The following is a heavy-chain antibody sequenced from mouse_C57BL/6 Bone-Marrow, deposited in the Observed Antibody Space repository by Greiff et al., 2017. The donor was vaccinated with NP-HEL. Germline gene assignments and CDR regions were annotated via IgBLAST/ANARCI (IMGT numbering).Heavy chain of an antibody. J-gene: IGHJ2*01. CDR1: GFTFSSYG. Sequence: EVMLVESGGDLVKPGGSLKLSCAASGFTFSSYGMSWVRQTPDKRLEWVATISSGGSYTYYPDSVKGRFPISRDNAKNTLYLQMSSLKSEDTAMYYCARQVGDAFDYWGQGTTLTVSS. CDR3: ARQVGDAFDY. CDR2: ISSGGSYT. V-gene: IGHV5-6*01. D-gene: IGHD1-1*02.